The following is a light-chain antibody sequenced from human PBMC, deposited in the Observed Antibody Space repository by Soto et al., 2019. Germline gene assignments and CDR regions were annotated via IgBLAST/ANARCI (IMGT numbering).Light chain of an antibody. CDR3: QQYGTSPPRYT. V-gene: IGKV3-20*01. CDR1: QPITSNY. CDR2: GAS. Sequence: ALTQSPGTLSLSPGERATLSCRASQPITSNYLAWYQQRSGQAPRLLISGASSRATGVTDRFSGSGSGTDFTLTINRLEPEDFAVYYCQQYGTSPPRYTFGQGTKLEIK. J-gene: IGKJ2*01.